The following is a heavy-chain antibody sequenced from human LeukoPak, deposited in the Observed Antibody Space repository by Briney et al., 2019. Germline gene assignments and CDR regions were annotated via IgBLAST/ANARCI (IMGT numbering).Heavy chain of an antibody. D-gene: IGHD5-18*01. CDR1: GFTFSSYW. V-gene: IGHV3-74*01. J-gene: IGHJ5*02. CDR2: INSDGSGT. CDR3: ASQIQLWYSHNWFDP. Sequence: GGSLRLSCAASGFTFSSYWMHWVRQAPGKGLVWVSRINSDGSGTSYADSVKGRFTISRDNAKNTLYLQMNSLRAEDTAVYYCASQIQLWYSHNWFDPWGQGTLVTVSS.